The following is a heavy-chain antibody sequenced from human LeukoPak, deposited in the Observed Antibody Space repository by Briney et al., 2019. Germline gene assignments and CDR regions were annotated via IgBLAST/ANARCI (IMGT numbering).Heavy chain of an antibody. CDR2: INPNSGGT. CDR3: ARDPRLYQRDYYFDY. J-gene: IGHJ4*02. V-gene: IGHV1-2*02. D-gene: IGHD2-2*01. CDR1: GYTFTGNY. Sequence: ASVKVSCKASGYTFTGNYLHWVRQAPGQGLEWMGWINPNSGGTNYAQKFQGRVTMTRDTSISTAYMELSRLRSDDTAVYYCARDPRLYQRDYYFDYWGQGTLVTVSS.